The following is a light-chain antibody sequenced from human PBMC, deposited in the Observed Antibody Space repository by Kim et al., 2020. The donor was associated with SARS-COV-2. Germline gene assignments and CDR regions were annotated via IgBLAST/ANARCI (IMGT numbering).Light chain of an antibody. V-gene: IGLV3-1*01. CDR3: QAWASRTYV. CDR2: DDN. J-gene: IGLJ1*01. Sequence: SYELTQPPSVSVSPGQTASITCSGDQSGDKYVCWYQHKPGQSPVRVIYDDNKRPSGTPERFPGSNSGNTATLTISGTQAMDEADYYCQAWASRTYVFGPG. CDR1: QSGDKY.